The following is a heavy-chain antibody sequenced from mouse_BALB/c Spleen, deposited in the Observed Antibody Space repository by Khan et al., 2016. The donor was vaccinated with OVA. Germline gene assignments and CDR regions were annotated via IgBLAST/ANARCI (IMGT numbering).Heavy chain of an antibody. CDR3: ARLAYYYNSEGFAY. Sequence: EVKLVESGGDLVKPGGSLKLSCAASGFTFSTYGMSWVRQSPDRRLEWVATINTGGFYTYYPDIVKGRFTISRDNAKSTLYLQMSSLKSEDTAIYYCARLAYYYNSEGFAYWGQGTLVTVSA. D-gene: IGHD1-1*01. CDR2: INTGGFYT. CDR1: GFTFSTYG. V-gene: IGHV5-6*01. J-gene: IGHJ3*01.